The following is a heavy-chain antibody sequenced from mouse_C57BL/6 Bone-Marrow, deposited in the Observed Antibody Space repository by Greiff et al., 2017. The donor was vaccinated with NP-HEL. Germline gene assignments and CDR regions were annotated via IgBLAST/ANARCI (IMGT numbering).Heavy chain of an antibody. V-gene: IGHV5-15*01. J-gene: IGHJ1*03. Sequence: EVKLMESGGGLVQPGGSLKLSCAASGFTFSDYGMAWVRQAPRKGPEWVAFISNLAYSIYYADTVTGRFTISRENAKNTLYLEMSSLRSEDTAMYYCARLPFYYGSSYGYWYFDVWGTGTTVTVSS. CDR2: ISNLAYSI. CDR3: ARLPFYYGSSYGYWYFDV. CDR1: GFTFSDYG. D-gene: IGHD1-1*01.